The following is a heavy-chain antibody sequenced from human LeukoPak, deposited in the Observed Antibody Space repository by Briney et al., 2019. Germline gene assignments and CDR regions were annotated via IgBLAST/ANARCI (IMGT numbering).Heavy chain of an antibody. CDR1: GFTFSSYN. Sequence: GGSLRLSCAASGFTFSSYNMNWVRQAPGKGLEWVSYISSSSSPIFYADSVKGRFTISRDNAKNSLYLQMNSLRDEDTSVYYCARGGTYCPDYWGQGTLVTVSS. CDR2: ISSSSSPI. D-gene: IGHD1-26*01. V-gene: IGHV3-48*02. CDR3: ARGGTYCPDY. J-gene: IGHJ4*02.